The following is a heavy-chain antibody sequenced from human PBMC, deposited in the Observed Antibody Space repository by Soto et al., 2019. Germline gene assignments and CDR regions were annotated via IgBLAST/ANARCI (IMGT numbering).Heavy chain of an antibody. J-gene: IGHJ4*02. CDR1: GDSISTSY. CDR3: ARNQASAPGTYDY. CDR2: IYYSGST. D-gene: IGHD3-10*01. V-gene: IGHV4-59*01. Sequence: SETLSLTCTVSGDSISTSYWSWIRQPPGKRLEWIGYIYYSGSTNYNPSLKSRVTISVDTSKNQFSLKLSSVTAADTAVYYCARNQASAPGTYDYWGQGTLVTV.